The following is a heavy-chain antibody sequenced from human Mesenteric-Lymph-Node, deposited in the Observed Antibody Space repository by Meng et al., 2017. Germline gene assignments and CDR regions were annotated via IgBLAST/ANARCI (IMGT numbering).Heavy chain of an antibody. D-gene: IGHD4-17*01. Sequence: LKESCPTMVTPTQTLSLTCTFSGFYTTISGVGVCWIRQPPGKALEWLALIYWDDDKRYGPSLKSRLTITKDTSKNQVVLTLTNMGPVDTATYYCAHSVDYDPNFDYWGQGLLVTVSS. CDR3: AHSVDYDPNFDY. CDR1: GFYTTISGVG. CDR2: IYWDDDK. V-gene: IGHV2-5*05. J-gene: IGHJ4*02.